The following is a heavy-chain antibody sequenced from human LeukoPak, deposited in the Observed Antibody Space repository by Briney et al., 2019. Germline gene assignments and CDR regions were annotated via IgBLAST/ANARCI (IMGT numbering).Heavy chain of an antibody. CDR1: GFTLSSYW. D-gene: IGHD6-13*01. V-gene: IGHV3-7*01. CDR2: IKQDGSEK. Sequence: GSLRLSCAAPGFTLSSYWMSWVRQAPGKGLEWVANIKQDGSEKYYVDSVKGRFTISRDNAKNSLYLQMNSLRAEDAAVYYCVRVVAAPGHYAFDIWGQGTTVTVSS. J-gene: IGHJ3*02. CDR3: VRVVAAPGHYAFDI.